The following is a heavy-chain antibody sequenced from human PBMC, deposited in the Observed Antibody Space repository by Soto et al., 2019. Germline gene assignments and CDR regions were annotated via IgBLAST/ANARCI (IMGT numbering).Heavy chain of an antibody. CDR1: GFSFRNYA. CDR3: ANGRATYGLLTHDY. CDR2: LTGSSSNI. J-gene: IGHJ4*02. D-gene: IGHD3-10*01. V-gene: IGHV3-23*01. Sequence: PGGSLRLSCAASGFSFRNYAMSWVRQAPGKGLEWISTLTGSSSNIYYADSVKGRFAISRDNSRNTLYLQMNSLTAEDTAVYYCANGRATYGLLTHDYWGQGALVT.